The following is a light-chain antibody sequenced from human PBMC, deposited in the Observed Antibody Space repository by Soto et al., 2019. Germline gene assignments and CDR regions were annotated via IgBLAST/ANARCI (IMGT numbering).Light chain of an antibody. V-gene: IGKV1-9*01. CDR2: AAS. J-gene: IGKJ5*01. CDR3: QQLNTYPIT. Sequence: DIQLTQSPSFLSASVGDRVTITCRASQGIRSYLAWYQQKPGKVPKLLIYAASTLQSGVPSRFSGSGSGTEFTLTISSLQPEDFATYYCQQLNTYPITFGQGTRLEIK. CDR1: QGIRSY.